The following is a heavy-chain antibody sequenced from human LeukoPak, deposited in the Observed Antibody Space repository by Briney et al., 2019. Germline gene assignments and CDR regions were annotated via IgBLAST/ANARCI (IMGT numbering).Heavy chain of an antibody. CDR3: ARHVPYYDFWSGYPISPFDY. CDR2: IYYSGST. CDR1: GGSISGSSYY. D-gene: IGHD3-3*01. J-gene: IGHJ4*02. Sequence: SETLSLTCTVSGGSISGSSYYWGWIRQPPGKGLEWIGSIYYSGSTYYNPSLKSRVTISVDTSKNQFSLKLSSVTAADTAVYYCARHVPYYDFWSGYPISPFDYWGQGTLVTVSS. V-gene: IGHV4-39*01.